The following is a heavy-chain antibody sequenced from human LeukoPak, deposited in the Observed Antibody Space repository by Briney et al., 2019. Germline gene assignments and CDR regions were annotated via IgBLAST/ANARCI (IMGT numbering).Heavy chain of an antibody. Sequence: SVKVSCKASGGTFSSYAISWVRQAPGQGLEWMGGIIPIFGTANYAQKFQGRVTITTDESTSTAYMELSSLRSEDTAVYYCARVAAAAGTGYYYYCMDVWGKGTTVTVSS. CDR1: GGTFSSYA. CDR3: ARVAAAAGTGYYYYCMDV. V-gene: IGHV1-69*05. CDR2: IIPIFGTA. J-gene: IGHJ6*03. D-gene: IGHD6-13*01.